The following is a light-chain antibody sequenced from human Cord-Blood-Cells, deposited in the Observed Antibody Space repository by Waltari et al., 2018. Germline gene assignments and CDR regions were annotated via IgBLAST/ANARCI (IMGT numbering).Light chain of an antibody. CDR2: RDS. CDR1: NIGSKN. Sequence: SYELTQPLSVSVALGQTARITCGGNNIGSKNVHWYQQKPGQAPVLVIYRDSNRPSGIPERFSGSNSGNTATLTISRARAGDEADYYCQVWDSSTVVFGGVTKLTVL. V-gene: IGLV3-9*01. CDR3: QVWDSSTVV. J-gene: IGLJ2*01.